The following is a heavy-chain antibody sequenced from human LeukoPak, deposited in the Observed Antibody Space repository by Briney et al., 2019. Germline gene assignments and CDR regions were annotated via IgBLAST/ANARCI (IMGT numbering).Heavy chain of an antibody. V-gene: IGHV3-30*18. Sequence: PGRSLSLSCAASGFTFSSYAMHWVRQAPGKGLEWVAVISYDGSNKYYADSVKGRFAISRDNSENTLYLQMNSLRGEDTAVYYCAKDPRITTIVGLYYFDYWGQGTLVTVSS. CDR3: AKDPRITTIVGLYYFDY. J-gene: IGHJ4*02. CDR2: ISYDGSNK. CDR1: GFTFSSYA. D-gene: IGHD3-22*01.